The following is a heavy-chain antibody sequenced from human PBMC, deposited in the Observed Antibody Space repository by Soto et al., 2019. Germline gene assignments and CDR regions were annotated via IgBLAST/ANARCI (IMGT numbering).Heavy chain of an antibody. V-gene: IGHV1-18*01. CDR1: GYTFTSYG. CDR2: ISAYNGNT. CDR3: ASGRIQRWLQSGAFDI. Sequence: QVQLVQSGAEVKKPGASVKVSCKASGYTFTSYGISWVRQAPGQGLEWMGWISAYNGNTNYAQKLQGRVTMTPDTSTSTAYMELRSLRSDDTAVYYCASGRIQRWLQSGAFDIWGQGTMVTVSS. J-gene: IGHJ3*02. D-gene: IGHD5-18*01.